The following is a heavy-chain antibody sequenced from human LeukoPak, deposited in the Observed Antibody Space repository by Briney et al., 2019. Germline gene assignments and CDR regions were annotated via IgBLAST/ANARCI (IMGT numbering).Heavy chain of an antibody. CDR1: GGSISSYY. CDR2: IYYSGST. Sequence: PSETLSLTCTVSGGSISSYYWSWIRQPPGKGLEWIGSIYYSGSTYYNPSLKSRVTISVDTSKNQFSLKLSSVTAADTAVYYCARFIGVVPAAIMGASDIWGQGTMVTVSS. CDR3: ARFIGVVPAAIMGASDI. D-gene: IGHD2-2*02. V-gene: IGHV4-59*05. J-gene: IGHJ3*02.